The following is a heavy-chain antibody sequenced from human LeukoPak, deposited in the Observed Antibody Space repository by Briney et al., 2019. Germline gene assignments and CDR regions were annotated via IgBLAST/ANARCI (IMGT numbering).Heavy chain of an antibody. CDR2: INHSGST. D-gene: IGHD3-16*02. J-gene: IGHJ4*02. V-gene: IGHV4-34*01. CDR1: GGSFSGYY. CDR3: ARGDPYDYVWGSYRYRWQN. Sequence: SETLSLTCAVYGGSFSGYYWSWIRQPPGKGLEWIGEINHSGSTNYNPSLKSRVTISVDTSKNQFSLKLSSVTAADTAVYYCARGDPYDYVWGSYRYRWQNWGQGTLVTVSS.